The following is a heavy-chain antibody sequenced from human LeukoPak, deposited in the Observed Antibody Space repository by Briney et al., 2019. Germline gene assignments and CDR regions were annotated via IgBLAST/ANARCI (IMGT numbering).Heavy chain of an antibody. J-gene: IGHJ6*02. CDR3: AIKYYYYYGMDV. Sequence: GESGQISCKGSGYSFTSYWISWVRQMPGKGLEWMGRIDPSDSYTNYSPSFQGNVTISADKSISTAYLQWSSLKASDTAMYYCAIKYYYYYGMDVWGQGTTVTVSS. CDR2: IDPSDSYT. CDR1: GYSFTSYW. V-gene: IGHV5-10-1*01.